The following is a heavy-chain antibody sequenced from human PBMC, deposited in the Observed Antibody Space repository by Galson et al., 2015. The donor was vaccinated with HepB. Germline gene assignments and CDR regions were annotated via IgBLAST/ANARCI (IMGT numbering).Heavy chain of an antibody. Sequence: SLRLSCAASGFTLSDHYMDWVRQAPGKGLEWVGRTRNKANSYTTEYAASVKGRFTISRDDSKSSLYLQMNSLKTEDTAVYYCVRVRVDYAFDIWGQGTVVTVSP. CDR3: VRVRVDYAFDI. CDR2: TRNKANSYTT. CDR1: GFTLSDHY. D-gene: IGHD3-3*01. J-gene: IGHJ3*02. V-gene: IGHV3-72*01.